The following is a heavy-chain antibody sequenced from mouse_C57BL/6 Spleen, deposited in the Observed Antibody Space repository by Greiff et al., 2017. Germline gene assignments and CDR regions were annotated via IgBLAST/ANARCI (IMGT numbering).Heavy chain of an antibody. CDR3: AKLGEYFDY. J-gene: IGHJ2*01. CDR2: ISSGGSYT. V-gene: IGHV5-6*01. D-gene: IGHD4-1*01. CDR1: GFTFSSYG. Sequence: EVKLVESGGDLVKPGGSLKLSCAASGFTFSSYGMSWVRQTPDKRLEWVATISSGGSYTYYPDSVKGRFTISRDNAKNTLYLQMSSLKSEDTAMYYCAKLGEYFDYWGQGTTLTVSS.